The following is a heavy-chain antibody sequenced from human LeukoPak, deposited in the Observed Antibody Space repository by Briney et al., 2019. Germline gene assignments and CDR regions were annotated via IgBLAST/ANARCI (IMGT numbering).Heavy chain of an antibody. CDR2: INPNSGGT. Sequence: GASVNVSCKASGYTFTGYYMHWVRQAPGQGLEWMGGINPNSGGTNYAQKFQGRVTMTRDTSISTAYMELSRLRSDDTAVYYCARAFIAAAHLKRRPNWFDPWGQGTLVTVSS. D-gene: IGHD6-13*01. V-gene: IGHV1-2*02. J-gene: IGHJ5*02. CDR3: ARAFIAAAHLKRRPNWFDP. CDR1: GYTFTGYY.